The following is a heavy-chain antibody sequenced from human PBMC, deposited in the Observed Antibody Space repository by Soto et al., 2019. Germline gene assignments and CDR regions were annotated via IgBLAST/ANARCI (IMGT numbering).Heavy chain of an antibody. J-gene: IGHJ4*02. Sequence: GGSRRLSCAASGFIFSSYGMHWVRQAPGKGLEWVGVVWYDGSNKYYGDSVKGRFTISRDNSKNTLYLQMNSLRVEDTAVYYCASTVSWGQGTLVTVSS. D-gene: IGHD4-17*01. CDR3: ASTVS. CDR1: GFIFSSYG. CDR2: VWYDGSNK. V-gene: IGHV3-33*01.